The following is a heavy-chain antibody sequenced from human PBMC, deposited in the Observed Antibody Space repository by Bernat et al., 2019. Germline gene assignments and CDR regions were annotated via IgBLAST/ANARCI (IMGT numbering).Heavy chain of an antibody. Sequence: QVQLQESGPGLVKLSETLSLTCTVSGGSISSYYWSWIRQPPGKGLEWIGYIYYSGSTNYNPSLKSRVTISVDTSKNQFSLKLSSVTAADTAVYYCAGYDSSGYYWADYWGQGTLVTVSS. V-gene: IGHV4-59*01. J-gene: IGHJ4*02. CDR3: AGYDSSGYYWADY. CDR2: IYYSGST. CDR1: GGSISSYY. D-gene: IGHD3-22*01.